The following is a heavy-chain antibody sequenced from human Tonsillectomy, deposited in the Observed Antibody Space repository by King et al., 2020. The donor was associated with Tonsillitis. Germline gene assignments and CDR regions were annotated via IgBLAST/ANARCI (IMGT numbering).Heavy chain of an antibody. CDR3: PTVVTAMVYYYYGMDV. CDR1: GFTFSNAW. V-gene: IGHV3-15*01. CDR2: IKSKTDGGTT. J-gene: IGHJ6*02. D-gene: IGHD5-18*01. Sequence: VQLVESGGGLVKPGGSLRLSCAASGFTFSNAWMSWVRQAPGKGLEWVGRIKSKTDGGTTDYAAPVKGRFTISRDDSKNTLYMQMNSLKTEDTAVYYCPTVVTAMVYYYYGMDVWGQGTTVTVSS.